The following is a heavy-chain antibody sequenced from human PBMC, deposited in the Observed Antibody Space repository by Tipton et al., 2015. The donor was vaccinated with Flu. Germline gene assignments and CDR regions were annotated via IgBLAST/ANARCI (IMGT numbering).Heavy chain of an antibody. Sequence: SLRGRVSISVDTSKNQFTLKLRSVTAADTAVYYCARDSGYYTFPYWGQGTLVTVSS. V-gene: IGHV4-30-2*04. D-gene: IGHD3-3*01. CDR3: ARDSGYYTFPY. J-gene: IGHJ4*02.